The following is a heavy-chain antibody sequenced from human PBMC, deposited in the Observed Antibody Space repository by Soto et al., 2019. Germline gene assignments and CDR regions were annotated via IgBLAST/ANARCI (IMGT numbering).Heavy chain of an antibody. CDR1: GYTFTSYY. V-gene: IGHV1-46*03. J-gene: IGHJ6*03. CDR2: IYPSVGST. CDR3: ARVSRGSGALYYMDV. D-gene: IGHD6-19*01. Sequence: ASVKVSCKASGYTFTSYYMHWVRQAPGQGLERIVIIYPSVGSTIYAQKFQGRFSMSRVTSTSTVYMDLSSLRSEDTAVYYCARVSRGSGALYYMDVWGKGTTVTVSS.